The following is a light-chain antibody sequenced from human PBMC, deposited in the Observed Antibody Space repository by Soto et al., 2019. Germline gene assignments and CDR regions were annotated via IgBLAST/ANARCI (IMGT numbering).Light chain of an antibody. V-gene: IGLV2-11*01. J-gene: IGLJ1*01. CDR3: RSYEGTFF. Sequence: QSALTQPRSVSGSPGQSVTISCTGTSSDVGVSRSVSWYQQHPGKAPKLIISDVTKRPSGVPYRFSGSKSGNTASLTISGLQAADVADYYCRSYEGTFFFGTGTKLTVL. CDR1: SSDVGVSRS. CDR2: DVT.